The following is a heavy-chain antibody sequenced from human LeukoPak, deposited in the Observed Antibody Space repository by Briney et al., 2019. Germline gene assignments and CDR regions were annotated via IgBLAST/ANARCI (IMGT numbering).Heavy chain of an antibody. V-gene: IGHV3-23*01. Sequence: GGTLRLSRAASGFTFSIYGMNWVRQAPGKGLEWVSGITPSGHTYYAASVQGRFTIHRDNSKNTLYLQMNRLGAEDTAIYYCGQDWAWGAFGHWGQGTLVTVSS. D-gene: IGHD4/OR15-4a*01. CDR3: GQDWAWGAFGH. CDR1: GFTFSIYG. CDR2: ITPSGHT. J-gene: IGHJ4*02.